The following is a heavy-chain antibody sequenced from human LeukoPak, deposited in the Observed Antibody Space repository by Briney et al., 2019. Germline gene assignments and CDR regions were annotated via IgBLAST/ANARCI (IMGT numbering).Heavy chain of an antibody. D-gene: IGHD3-22*01. Sequence: SETLSLTCAVYGGSFSGYYWSWIRQPPGKGLEWIGEINHSGSTNYNPSLKSRVTISVDTSKNQFSLKLSSVTAADTAVYYCARVRPDDYYDSSGYGLYYFDYWGQGTLVTVSS. CDR2: INHSGST. CDR3: ARVRPDDYYDSSGYGLYYFDY. CDR1: GGSFSGYY. V-gene: IGHV4-34*01. J-gene: IGHJ4*02.